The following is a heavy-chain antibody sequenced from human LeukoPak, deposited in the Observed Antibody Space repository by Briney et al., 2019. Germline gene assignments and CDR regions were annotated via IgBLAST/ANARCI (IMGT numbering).Heavy chain of an antibody. D-gene: IGHD6-13*01. CDR3: ARGRSWYTVDLGY. V-gene: IGHV4-34*01. CDR2: INHSGST. CDR1: GGSFSGYY. Sequence: SETLSLTCAVYGGSFSGYYWSWIRQPPGKGLEWIGEINHSGSTNYNPSLKSRVTISVDTFKNQFSLKLSSVTAADTAVYYCARGRSWYTVDLGYWGQGTLVTVSS. J-gene: IGHJ4*02.